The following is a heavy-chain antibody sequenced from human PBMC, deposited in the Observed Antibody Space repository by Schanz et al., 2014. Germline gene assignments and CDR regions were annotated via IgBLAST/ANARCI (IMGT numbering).Heavy chain of an antibody. J-gene: IGHJ5*01. V-gene: IGHV3-30*18. CDR3: AKQHIVRGVIYLNWFDS. D-gene: IGHD3-10*01. CDR2: VSSDGNND. CDR1: GFSFGNYG. Sequence: VQLLESGGGLVQPGGSLRLSCEASGFSFGNYGMSWVRQAPGKGLEWVALVSSDGNNDYYTDSVKGRFTISRDNSKNTVHLQMNSLRAEDTAVYYCAKQHIVRGVIYLNWFDSWGQGTLVTVSS.